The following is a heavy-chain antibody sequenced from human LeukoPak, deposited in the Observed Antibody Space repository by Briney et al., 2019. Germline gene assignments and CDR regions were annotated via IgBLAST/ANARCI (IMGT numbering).Heavy chain of an antibody. CDR1: GGSISSGSYY. J-gene: IGHJ5*02. Sequence: PSETLSLTCTVSGGSISSGSYYWSWIRQPAGKGLEWIGRIHTSGSTNYNPSLKSRVTISVDTSKNQFSLKLSSVTAADTAVYYCAREVPASSFDPWGQGTLVTVSS. CDR2: IHTSGST. D-gene: IGHD2-2*01. V-gene: IGHV4-61*02. CDR3: AREVPASSFDP.